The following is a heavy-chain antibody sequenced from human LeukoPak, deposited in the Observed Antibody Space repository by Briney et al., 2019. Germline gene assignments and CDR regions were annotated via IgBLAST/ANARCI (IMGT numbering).Heavy chain of an antibody. Sequence: ASVKVSCKASGYTFNSYGVTWVRQAPGQGLEWMGWINANNDQTHYGQNLQDRVTMTTDPSTRTVYMNLRTLRADDTAMYYCARLNLIRGVRVIDYWGQGTLVTVSS. CDR2: INANNDQT. CDR3: ARLNLIRGVRVIDY. J-gene: IGHJ4*02. CDR1: GYTFNSYG. D-gene: IGHD3-10*01. V-gene: IGHV1-18*01.